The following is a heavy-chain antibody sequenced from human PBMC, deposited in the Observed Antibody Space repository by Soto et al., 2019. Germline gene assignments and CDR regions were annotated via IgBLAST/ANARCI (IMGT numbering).Heavy chain of an antibody. J-gene: IGHJ2*01. V-gene: IGHV1-2*04. CDR1: GDTFTDYY. CDR2: INPNSGAT. D-gene: IGHD3-10*01. CDR3: ARCVYGSGTFYFDL. Sequence: GSSVKVSCKASGDTFTDYYFHWGRQAPGQGLEWMGWINPNSGATDCAQKFQGWVTMTRDTSISTAYMELSRLRSDDTAVYYCARCVYGSGTFYFDLWGRGTLVTVSS.